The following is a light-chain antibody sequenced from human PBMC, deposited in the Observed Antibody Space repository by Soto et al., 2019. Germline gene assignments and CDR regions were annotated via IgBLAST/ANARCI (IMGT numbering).Light chain of an antibody. CDR2: AAS. CDR1: QGIIDY. J-gene: IGKJ1*01. V-gene: IGKV1-27*01. CDR3: QKYTSAPQT. Sequence: DIQMTQSPSSLSASVGDRVTITCRASQGIIDYLAWYQQKPGKAPTLLIYAASTVASGVPSRFSGSGSGTDFTLAISSLQPEDVATYYCQKYTSAPQTFGPGTKVEIK.